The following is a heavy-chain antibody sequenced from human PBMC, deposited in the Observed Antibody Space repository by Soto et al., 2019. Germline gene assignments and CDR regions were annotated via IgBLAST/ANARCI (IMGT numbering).Heavy chain of an antibody. CDR1: GYTFTSYG. V-gene: IGHV1-18*01. CDR2: ISAYNGNT. Sequence: GASVKVSCKASGYTFTSYGISWVRQAPGQGLEWMGWISAYNGNTNYAQKLQGRVTMTTDTSTSTAYMELRSLRSDDTAVYYCARGQPNYYDSSGYYSPYGMDVWGQGTTVTVSS. D-gene: IGHD3-22*01. J-gene: IGHJ6*02. CDR3: ARGQPNYYDSSGYYSPYGMDV.